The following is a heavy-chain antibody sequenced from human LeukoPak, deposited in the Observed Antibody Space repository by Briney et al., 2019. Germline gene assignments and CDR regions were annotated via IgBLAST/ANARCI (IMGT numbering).Heavy chain of an antibody. D-gene: IGHD2-8*01. J-gene: IGHJ4*02. Sequence: GRSLRLSCTASGFTFSSYGMHWVPPAPGKGLEWVAVLWYDGSNQQYADSVKGRFTISRDNSGNTLFLQMNSLIPEDTAVYYCAKGCRPDPFEHWVLGTLVTVSS. CDR3: AKGCRPDPFEH. V-gene: IGHV3-33*06. CDR1: GFTFSSYG. CDR2: LWYDGSNQ.